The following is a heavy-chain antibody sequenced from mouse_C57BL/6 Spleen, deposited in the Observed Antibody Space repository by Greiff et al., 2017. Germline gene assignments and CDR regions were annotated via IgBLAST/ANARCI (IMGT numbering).Heavy chain of an antibody. CDR1: GYTFTSYW. CDR3: ARRLRYSNYPGY. J-gene: IGHJ2*01. D-gene: IGHD2-5*01. CDR2: IDPSDSYT. V-gene: IGHV1-50*01. Sequence: QVHVKQPGAELVKPGASVKLSCKASGYTFTSYWMQWVKQRPGQGLEWIGEIDPSDSYTNYNQKFKGKATLTVDTSSSTAYMQLSSLTSEDSAVYYCARRLRYSNYPGYWGQGTTLTVSS.